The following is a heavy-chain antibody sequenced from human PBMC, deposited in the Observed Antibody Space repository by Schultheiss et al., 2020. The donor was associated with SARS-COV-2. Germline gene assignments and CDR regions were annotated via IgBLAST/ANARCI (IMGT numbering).Heavy chain of an antibody. J-gene: IGHJ4*02. V-gene: IGHV4-59*01. CDR1: GDSITTSY. D-gene: IGHD3-16*02. CDR3: ARAGIKFGGVIVNNYYFDY. Sequence: SETLSLTCSVSGDSITTSYWSWFRQPPGKGLEWIGYIHYSGSTNSNPSLEGRVVTSVDTSKNQFSLKLSSVTAADTAVYYCARAGIKFGGVIVNNYYFDYWGQGTLVTVSS. CDR2: IHYSGST.